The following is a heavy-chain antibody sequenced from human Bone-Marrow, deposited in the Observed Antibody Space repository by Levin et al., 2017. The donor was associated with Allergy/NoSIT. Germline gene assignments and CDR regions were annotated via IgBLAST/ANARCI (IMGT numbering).Heavy chain of an antibody. CDR1: GFTFSSYS. CDR2: ISSSSSYI. CDR3: ARGYSSGWGLYFDY. J-gene: IGHJ4*02. Sequence: SCAASGFTFSSYSMNWVRQAPGKGLEWVSSISSSSSYIYYADSVKGRFTISRDNAKNSLYLQMNSLRAEDTAVYYCARGYSSGWGLYFDYWGQGTLVTVSS. V-gene: IGHV3-21*01. D-gene: IGHD6-19*01.